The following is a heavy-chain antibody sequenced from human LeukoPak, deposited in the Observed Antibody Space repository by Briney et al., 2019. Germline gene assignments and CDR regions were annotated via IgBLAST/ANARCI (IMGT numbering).Heavy chain of an antibody. Sequence: PSETLSLTCTVSGGSISSYYWSWIRQPPGEGLEWIGYIYYSGSTNYNPSLKSRVTISVDTSKNQFSLKLSSVTAADTAVYYCAREGIKDTASFDYWGQGTLVTVSS. CDR2: IYYSGST. CDR1: GGSISSYY. CDR3: AREGIKDTASFDY. D-gene: IGHD5-18*01. J-gene: IGHJ4*02. V-gene: IGHV4-59*01.